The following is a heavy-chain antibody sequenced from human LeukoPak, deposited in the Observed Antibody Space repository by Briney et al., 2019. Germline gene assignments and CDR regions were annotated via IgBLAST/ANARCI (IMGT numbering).Heavy chain of an antibody. J-gene: IGHJ6*03. CDR1: GYTFTSYG. Sequence: GASVKVSCKASGYTFTSYGISWVRQAPGQGPEWMGWISAYNGNTKYAKKLQGRGTMTTDTTPSTAYMELRSLRSDDTAVYFCARLYSGSWYGDYYYYMDVWGKGTTVTVSS. D-gene: IGHD6-13*01. CDR3: ARLYSGSWYGDYYYYMDV. V-gene: IGHV1-18*01. CDR2: ISAYNGNT.